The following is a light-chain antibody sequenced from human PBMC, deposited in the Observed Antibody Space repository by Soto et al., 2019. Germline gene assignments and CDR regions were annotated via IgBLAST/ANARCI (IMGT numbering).Light chain of an antibody. CDR1: QSVGSD. J-gene: IGKJ1*01. V-gene: IGKV3-15*01. Sequence: EIVMTQSPATLSVSPGERATLSCRASQSVGSDLAWYQQKPGQAPRLLISGAYIRASGVPARFSGSGPGTEFTLTISSLQSEDVANYSCQHYNDWPWTFGQGTKVEIK. CDR2: GAY. CDR3: QHYNDWPWT.